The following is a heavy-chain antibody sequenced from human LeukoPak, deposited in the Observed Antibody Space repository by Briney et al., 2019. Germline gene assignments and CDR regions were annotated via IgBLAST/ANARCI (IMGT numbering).Heavy chain of an antibody. J-gene: IGHJ4*02. Sequence: SETLSLTCTVSGGSISLYYWSWTRQPAGKGLEWIGRIYISGSTNYNPSLKSRVTMSVDTSKNQFSLKLNSVTAADTAVYYCARGPHYALGIYFDYWGQGTLVTVSS. CDR1: GGSISLYY. CDR3: ARGPHYALGIYFDY. CDR2: IYISGST. D-gene: IGHD7-27*01. V-gene: IGHV4-4*07.